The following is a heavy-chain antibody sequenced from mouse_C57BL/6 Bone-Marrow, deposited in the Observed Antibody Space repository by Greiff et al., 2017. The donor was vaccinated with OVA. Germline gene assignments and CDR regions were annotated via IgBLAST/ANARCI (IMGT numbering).Heavy chain of an antibody. CDR2: ISDGGSYT. CDR3: ARADYFYAMDY. Sequence: EVKLVESGGGLVQPGGSLTLSCAASGFTFSSYAMSWVRQTPEKRLEWVATISDGGSYTYYPDNVKGRFTISRDNAKNNLYLQMSHLKSEDTAMYYCARADYFYAMDYWGQGTSVTVSS. D-gene: IGHD1-1*01. V-gene: IGHV5-4*03. CDR1: GFTFSSYA. J-gene: IGHJ4*01.